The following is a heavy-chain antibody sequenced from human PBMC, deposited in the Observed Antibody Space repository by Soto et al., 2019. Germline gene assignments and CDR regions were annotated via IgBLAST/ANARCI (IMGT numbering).Heavy chain of an antibody. CDR1: GFSLTNSRMG. D-gene: IGHD5-12*01. V-gene: IGHV2-26*01. Sequence: SGPTLVNPTEALTLTCSVSGFSLTNSRMGVTWIRQAPGKALEWLAHIFSSGDKYYSPSLRGRVVISGASSATQVVLTVNNVDPVDTATYYCARIQRGVGTMWGTYSPMDVWGQGITVTVSS. J-gene: IGHJ6*02. CDR2: IFSSGDK. CDR3: ARIQRGVGTMWGTYSPMDV.